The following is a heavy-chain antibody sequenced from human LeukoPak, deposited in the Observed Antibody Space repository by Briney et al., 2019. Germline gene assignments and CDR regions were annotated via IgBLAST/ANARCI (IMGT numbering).Heavy chain of an antibody. V-gene: IGHV3-7*01. CDR2: IKEDGSQK. J-gene: IGHJ3*02. Sequence: GGSLRLSCAASGSTFRDYWMSWVRQSPGKGLEWVANIKEDGSQKYDVDSVRGRFTISRDNAKNSLFLQMDSLRAEDTAVYYCAKDSRFCTGYDCRGDAFDSWGQGTMVTVTS. CDR1: GSTFRDYW. CDR3: AKDSRFCTGYDCRGDAFDS. D-gene: IGHD2-8*02.